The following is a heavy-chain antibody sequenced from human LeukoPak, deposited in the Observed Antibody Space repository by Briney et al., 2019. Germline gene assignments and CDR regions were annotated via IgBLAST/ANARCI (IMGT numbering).Heavy chain of an antibody. Sequence: GGSLRLSCAASGFTFSSYGMHWVRQAPGKGLEGVAVIWYDGSNKYCADSVKGRFTISRDNSKNTLYLQMNSLRAEDTAVYYCARGPMSGPDYWGQGTLVTVSS. D-gene: IGHD3-3*01. CDR1: GFTFSSYG. V-gene: IGHV3-33*08. J-gene: IGHJ4*02. CDR2: IWYDGSNK. CDR3: ARGPMSGPDY.